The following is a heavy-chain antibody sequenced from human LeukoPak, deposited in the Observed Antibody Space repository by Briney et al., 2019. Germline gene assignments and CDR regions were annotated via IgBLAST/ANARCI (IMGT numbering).Heavy chain of an antibody. J-gene: IGHJ4*02. D-gene: IGHD3-3*01. Sequence: GGSLRLSCAASGFTFSSYAMSWIRQAPGKGLEWVSAISGSGGSTYYADSVKGRFTISRDNAKNSLYLQMNSLRAEDTAVYYCARERSYDFWSGYYSPFDYWGQGTLVTVSS. CDR2: ISGSGGST. CDR1: GFTFSSYA. V-gene: IGHV3-23*01. CDR3: ARERSYDFWSGYYSPFDY.